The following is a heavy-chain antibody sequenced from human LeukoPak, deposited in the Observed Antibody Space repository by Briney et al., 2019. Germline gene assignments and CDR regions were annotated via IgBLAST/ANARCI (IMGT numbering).Heavy chain of an antibody. D-gene: IGHD2-2*01. V-gene: IGHV3-23*01. CDR2: ISGTGAET. CDR3: AKDVGYCGSTSCYFSY. CDR1: GFTFSSFA. Sequence: GGSLRLSCAASGFTFSSFAVTCVRQAPGKGLEWVAAISGTGAETYYADSVKGRFTVFRDNSKNTLYLQMNSLRAEDTAVYYCAKDVGYCGSTSCYFSYWGQGTLVTVAS. J-gene: IGHJ4*02.